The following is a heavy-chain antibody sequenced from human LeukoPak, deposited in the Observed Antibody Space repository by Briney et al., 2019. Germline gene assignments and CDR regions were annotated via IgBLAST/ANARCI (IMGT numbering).Heavy chain of an antibody. CDR1: GYTFTAYY. CDR3: ARRLSTWSEGWFDP. V-gene: IGHV1-2*02. CDR2: INPNSGDT. Sequence: ASVKVSCKASGYTFTAYYIHWVRQAPGQGREWMGWINPNSGDTNYAQKFQGRVTMTRDTSITTAYMDLTSLTSDDTAVYYCARRLSTWSEGWFDPWGQGALVTVSS. D-gene: IGHD6-13*01. J-gene: IGHJ5*02.